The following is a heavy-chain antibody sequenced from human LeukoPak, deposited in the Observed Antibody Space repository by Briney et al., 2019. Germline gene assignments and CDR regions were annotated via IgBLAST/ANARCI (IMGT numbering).Heavy chain of an antibody. CDR2: ISGSGNNT. Sequence: GGSLRLSCAASGFTFSSYAMSWVRQAPGKGLECASRISGSGNNTYYADSVKGRFTISRDNAKNTLYLQMNSLRAEDTAVYYCARVGHYYDSSGYYYKIFDYWGQGTLVTVSS. CDR1: GFTFSSYA. CDR3: ARVGHYYDSSGYYYKIFDY. J-gene: IGHJ4*02. D-gene: IGHD3-22*01. V-gene: IGHV3-23*01.